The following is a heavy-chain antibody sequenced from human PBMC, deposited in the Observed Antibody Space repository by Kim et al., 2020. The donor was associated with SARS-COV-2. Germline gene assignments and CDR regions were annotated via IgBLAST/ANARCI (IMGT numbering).Heavy chain of an antibody. CDR2: IYPGDSDT. Sequence: GESLKISCKGSGYSFTSYWIGWVRQMPGKGLEWMGIIYPGDSDTRYSPSFQGQVTISADKSISTAYLQWSSLKASDTAMYYCARHLRPVEITIFGVVISDWFDPWGQGTLVTVSS. CDR1: GYSFTSYW. J-gene: IGHJ5*02. V-gene: IGHV5-51*01. D-gene: IGHD3-3*01. CDR3: ARHLRPVEITIFGVVISDWFDP.